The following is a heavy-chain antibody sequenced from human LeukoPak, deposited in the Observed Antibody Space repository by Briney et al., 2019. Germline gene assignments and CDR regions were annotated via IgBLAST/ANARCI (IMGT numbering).Heavy chain of an antibody. CDR1: GYTFTSYG. Sequence: GASVKVSCKASGYTFTSYGISWVRQAPGQGLEWMGWINPNSGGTNYAQKFQGRVTMTRDTSISTAYMELSRLRSDDTAVYYCARDRRIAAATSVGYWGQGTLVTVSS. CDR2: INPNSGGT. V-gene: IGHV1-2*02. CDR3: ARDRRIAAATSVGY. J-gene: IGHJ4*02. D-gene: IGHD6-13*01.